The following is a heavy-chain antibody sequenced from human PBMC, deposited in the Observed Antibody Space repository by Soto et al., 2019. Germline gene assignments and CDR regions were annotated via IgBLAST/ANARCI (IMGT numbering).Heavy chain of an antibody. J-gene: IGHJ6*02. D-gene: IGHD6-13*01. CDR3: TTFSSWSFYHSYGMDV. CDR2: IKSKTDGGTT. CDR1: GFTFSNAW. V-gene: IGHV3-15*07. Sequence: EVQLVESGGGLVKPGGSLRLSCAASGFTFSNAWMNWVRQAPGKGLEWVGRIKSKTDGGTTDYAAPVKGRFTISRDDSKNTLYLQMNSLKPEDTALYYGTTFSSWSFYHSYGMDVWGQGTTVTVSS.